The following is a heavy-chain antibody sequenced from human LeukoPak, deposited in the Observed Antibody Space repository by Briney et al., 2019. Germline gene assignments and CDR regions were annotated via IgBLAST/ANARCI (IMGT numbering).Heavy chain of an antibody. J-gene: IGHJ4*02. Sequence: GGSLRLPCAASGFTFSDYYMSWIRQAPGKGLEWVSYISSSGYTIYYADSVKGRFTISRDNAKNSVYVQMNSLRAEDTAVYYCATGDDYGVYWGQGTLVTVSS. D-gene: IGHD4-17*01. V-gene: IGHV3-11*04. CDR1: GFTFSDYY. CDR2: ISSSGYTI. CDR3: ATGDDYGVY.